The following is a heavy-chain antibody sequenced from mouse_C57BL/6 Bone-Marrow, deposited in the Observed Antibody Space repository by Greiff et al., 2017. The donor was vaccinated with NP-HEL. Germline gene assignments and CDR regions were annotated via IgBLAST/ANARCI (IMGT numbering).Heavy chain of an antibody. D-gene: IGHD2-4*01. Sequence: EVKVVESGAELARPGASVKLSCTASGFNIKDDYMHWVKQRPEQGLEWIGWIDPENGDTEYASKFQGKATITADTSSNTAYLQLSSLTSEDTAVYYCTSYDYDGGFAYWGQGTLVTVSA. CDR2: IDPENGDT. CDR3: TSYDYDGGFAY. CDR1: GFNIKDDY. J-gene: IGHJ3*01. V-gene: IGHV14-4*01.